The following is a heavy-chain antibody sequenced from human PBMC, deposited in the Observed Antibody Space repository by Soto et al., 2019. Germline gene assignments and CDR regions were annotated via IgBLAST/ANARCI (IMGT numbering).Heavy chain of an antibody. Sequence: LRPSCAASGFTLSSYWMSWVRQAPGKGLEWVATIKQDGSEKYYVDSVKGRFTISRDNAKNSLYLQMNSLRAEDTAVYYCAREGASGYSEDAFDIVGQGTMLTVSS. J-gene: IGHJ3*02. CDR1: GFTLSSYW. CDR3: AREGASGYSEDAFDI. V-gene: IGHV3-7*03. D-gene: IGHD5-12*01. CDR2: IKQDGSEK.